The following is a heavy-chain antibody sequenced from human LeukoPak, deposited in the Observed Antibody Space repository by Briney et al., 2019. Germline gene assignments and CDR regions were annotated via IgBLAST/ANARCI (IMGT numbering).Heavy chain of an antibody. CDR2: IYTSGST. CDR3: ARVCNWYKGDYFDY. D-gene: IGHD1/OR15-1a*01. CDR1: GGSINSGSYY. J-gene: IGHJ4*02. V-gene: IGHV4-61*02. Sequence: TLSLTCTVSGGSINSGSYYWTWIRQPAGKGLEWIGRIYTSGSTYYNPSLKSRLTISMDTSKNHFSLMLTSVIAADTAVYYCARVCNWYKGDYFDYWGQGALVTVSS.